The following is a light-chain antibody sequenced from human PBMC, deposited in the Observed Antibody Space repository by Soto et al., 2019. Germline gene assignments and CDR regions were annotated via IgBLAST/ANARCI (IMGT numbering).Light chain of an antibody. J-gene: IGKJ4*01. CDR3: KQYGNSPLT. V-gene: IGKV3-20*01. Sequence: EIVLTQSPGTLSLSPGERATLSCRASRSVGTFLAWYQQKPGQAPRLLIYGASSRATGIPDRFSGSGSGTDFTLTIRRLEPEDFAVYYCKQYGNSPLTFGGGTKVDI. CDR1: RSVGTF. CDR2: GAS.